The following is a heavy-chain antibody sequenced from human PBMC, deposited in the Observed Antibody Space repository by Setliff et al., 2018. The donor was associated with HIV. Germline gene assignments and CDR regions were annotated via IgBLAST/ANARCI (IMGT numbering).Heavy chain of an antibody. D-gene: IGHD3-10*01. CDR2: IWYDGSNK. CDR3: ANVPVGVNWYLGL. Sequence: GSLRLSCAASGFTFSDYGMHWVRQAPGKGLEWVAVIWYDGSNKYYADSVKGRFTIARDNSKNTLYLQMNSLRVDDTAVYYCANVPVGVNWYLGLWGRGTLVTVSS. V-gene: IGHV3-33*06. J-gene: IGHJ2*01. CDR1: GFTFSDYG.